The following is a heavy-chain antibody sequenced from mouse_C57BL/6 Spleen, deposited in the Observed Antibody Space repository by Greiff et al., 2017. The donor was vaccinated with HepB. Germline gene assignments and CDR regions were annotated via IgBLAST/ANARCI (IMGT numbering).Heavy chain of an antibody. Sequence: QVQLKQPGAELVKPGASVKLSCKASGYTFTSYWMHWVKQRPGRGLEWIGRIDPNSGGTKYNEKFKSKATLTVDKPSSTAYMQLSSRTSEDSAVYYCARQTGGYYVGYFDYWGQGTTLTVSS. CDR1: GYTFTSYW. CDR3: ARQTGGYYVGYFDY. D-gene: IGHD2-3*01. V-gene: IGHV1-72*01. J-gene: IGHJ2*01. CDR2: IDPNSGGT.